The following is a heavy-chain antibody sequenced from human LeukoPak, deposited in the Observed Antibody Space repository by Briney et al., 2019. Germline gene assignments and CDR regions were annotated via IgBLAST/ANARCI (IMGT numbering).Heavy chain of an antibody. CDR1: GGSISSGSYY. Sequence: SQTLSLTCTVSGGSISSGSYYWNWIRQPAGKGLEWIGRIYTSGSTNYNPSLKSRVTISVDTSKNQFSLKLSSVTAADTAVYYCARLSGSYYFDYWGQGTLVTVSS. CDR2: IYTSGST. V-gene: IGHV4-61*02. D-gene: IGHD3-10*01. CDR3: ARLSGSYYFDY. J-gene: IGHJ4*02.